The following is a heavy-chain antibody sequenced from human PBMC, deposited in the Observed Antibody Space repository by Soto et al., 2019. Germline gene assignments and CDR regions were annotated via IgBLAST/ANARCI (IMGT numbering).Heavy chain of an antibody. CDR1: GFIFSNYW. J-gene: IGHJ4*02. CDR2: IKQNGGEK. Sequence: EVQVVESGGGLVQPGGSLRLSCAASGFIFSNYWMSWVRQAPGKGLEWVANIKQNGGEKHYVDSVKGRFTISRDNADNSLYLQMNSPRAEDTAVYYCAKNNLYCSSTNCFVFDYWGQGTLVTVSS. CDR3: AKNNLYCSSTNCFVFDY. V-gene: IGHV3-7*01. D-gene: IGHD2-2*01.